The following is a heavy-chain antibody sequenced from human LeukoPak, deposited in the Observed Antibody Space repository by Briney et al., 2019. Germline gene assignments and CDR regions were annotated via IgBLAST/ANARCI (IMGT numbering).Heavy chain of an antibody. Sequence: GGSLRLSCAASGFTFSDYAMSWVRQAPGKGLEWVSVIYSGGSTYYADSVKGRFTISRDNSKNTLYLQMNSLRAEDTAVYYCARGIGGRWLQFWGQGTLVTVSS. CDR3: ARGIGGRWLQF. CDR1: GFTFSDYA. V-gene: IGHV3-66*01. D-gene: IGHD5-24*01. CDR2: IYSGGST. J-gene: IGHJ4*02.